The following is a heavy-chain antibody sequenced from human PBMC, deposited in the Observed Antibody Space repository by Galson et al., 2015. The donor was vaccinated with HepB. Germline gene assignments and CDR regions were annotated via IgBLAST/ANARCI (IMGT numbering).Heavy chain of an antibody. CDR2: TNPYNGDT. J-gene: IGHJ4*02. CDR1: GYTLITFG. D-gene: IGHD4-17*01. V-gene: IGHV1-18*04. CDR3: ARDDFGDYVLLDY. Sequence: SVKVSCKASGYTLITFGISWVRQAPGQGLEWMGWTNPYNGDTKYAQNFQGRVTMTTDTSTSTAYMELRSLRSDDTAMYFCARDDFGDYVLLDYWGQGTLVTVSS.